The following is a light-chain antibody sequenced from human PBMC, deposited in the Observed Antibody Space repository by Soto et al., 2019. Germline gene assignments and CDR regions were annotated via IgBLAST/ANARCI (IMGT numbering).Light chain of an antibody. CDR2: EVS. V-gene: IGLV2-14*01. J-gene: IGLJ1*01. Sequence: QSVLTPPAAVSGSPGQMLTISCTGTSIEIAPYNYVSCYQQHPCKAPKLIIYEVSYQNSGISNHFSGSKFGDKASLIYSGFHAEDEADYYYSSYTSTTNSVCAAGPNVTV. CDR1: SIEIAPYNY. CDR3: SSYTSTTNSV.